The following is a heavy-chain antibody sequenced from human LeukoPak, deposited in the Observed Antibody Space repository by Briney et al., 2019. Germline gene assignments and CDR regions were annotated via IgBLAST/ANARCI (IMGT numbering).Heavy chain of an antibody. V-gene: IGHV1-2*02. Sequence: ASVKVSCKASGYTFTGYYMHWVRQAPGQGLEWMGWINPNSGGTNYAQKFQGRVTMTRDTSISTAYMELSRLRSDDTAVYYCARDLGYGATYYDFWSGYFGSENWFDPWGQGTLVTVSS. CDR2: INPNSGGT. J-gene: IGHJ5*02. CDR3: ARDLGYGATYYDFWSGYFGSENWFDP. D-gene: IGHD3-3*01. CDR1: GYTFTGYY.